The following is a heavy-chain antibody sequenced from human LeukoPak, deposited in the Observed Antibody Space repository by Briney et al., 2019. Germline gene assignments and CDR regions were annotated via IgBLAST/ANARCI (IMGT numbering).Heavy chain of an antibody. CDR1: GGSISSYY. J-gene: IGHJ3*02. V-gene: IGHV4-59*01. Sequence: SETLSLTCTVSGGSISSYYWSWIRQPPGKGLEWIGYIYYSGSTNYNPSLKSRVTISVDTSKNQFSLKLSSVTAADTAVYYCARDQAYYDFWSGSDAFDIWGQGTMDTVSS. CDR2: IYYSGST. D-gene: IGHD3-3*01. CDR3: ARDQAYYDFWSGSDAFDI.